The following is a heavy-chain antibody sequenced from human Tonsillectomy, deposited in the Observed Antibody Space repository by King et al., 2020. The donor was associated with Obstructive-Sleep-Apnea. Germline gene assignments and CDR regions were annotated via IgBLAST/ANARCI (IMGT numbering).Heavy chain of an antibody. Sequence: VQLVESGAEVKKPGASVKVSCKASGYTFTSYYMHWVRQAPGQGLECMGIINPSGGSTSYAQKFQGRVTMTRDTSTSTVYMELSSLRSEDTAVYYWARPTRVGYCSSTSCPAAFDIWGQGTMVTVSS. CDR3: ARPTRVGYCSSTSCPAAFDI. D-gene: IGHD2-2*01. CDR2: INPSGGST. V-gene: IGHV1-46*01. J-gene: IGHJ3*02. CDR1: GYTFTSYY.